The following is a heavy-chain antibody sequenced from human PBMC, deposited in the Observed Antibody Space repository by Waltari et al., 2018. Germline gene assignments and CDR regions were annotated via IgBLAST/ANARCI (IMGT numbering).Heavy chain of an antibody. Sequence: QLQLQESGPGLVKPSETLSLTCTVSGGSISSSSYYWGWIRQPPGKGLEWLGSIYYRGSTYHNPSLKSRVTISVDTSKNQFSPKLSSVTAADTAVYYCARHGYCSGGSCYSRNWFDPWGQGTLVTVSS. CDR3: ARHGYCSGGSCYSRNWFDP. CDR2: IYYRGST. CDR1: GGSISSSSYY. V-gene: IGHV4-39*07. D-gene: IGHD2-15*01. J-gene: IGHJ5*02.